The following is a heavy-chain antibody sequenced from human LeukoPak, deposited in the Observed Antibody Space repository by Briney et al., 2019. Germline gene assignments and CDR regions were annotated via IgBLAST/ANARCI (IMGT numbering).Heavy chain of an antibody. CDR3: ARDHGSGWYSD. J-gene: IGHJ4*02. D-gene: IGHD6-19*01. V-gene: IGHV4-34*12. Sequence: SETLSLTCADYGGSFSGYYWNWIRQPPGKGLEWIGEILHSGSTKYNPSLKSRVTISVDTAKNQISLKLSSVTAADTAVYYCARDHGSGWYSDWGQGTLVTVSS. CDR1: GGSFSGYY. CDR2: ILHSGST.